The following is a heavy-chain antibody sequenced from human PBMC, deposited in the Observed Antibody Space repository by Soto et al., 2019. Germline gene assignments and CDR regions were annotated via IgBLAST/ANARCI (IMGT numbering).Heavy chain of an antibody. J-gene: IGHJ3*02. Sequence: GGSLRLSCAASGFTFSNYSMNWVRQAPGKGLEWVSSISSSSSYIYYADSVKGRFTISRDNAKNSLYLQMNSLRAEDTAVYCCANLKGVSWDLAFDIWGQGTMVTVSS. CDR3: ANLKGVSWDLAFDI. CDR2: ISSSSSYI. CDR1: GFTFSNYS. D-gene: IGHD1-26*01. V-gene: IGHV3-21*01.